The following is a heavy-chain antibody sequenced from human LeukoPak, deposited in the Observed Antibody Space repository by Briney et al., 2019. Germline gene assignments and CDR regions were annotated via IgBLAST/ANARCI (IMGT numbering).Heavy chain of an antibody. Sequence: PSETLSLTCTVSGGSISSSSYYWGWIRQPPGKGLEWIGSIYYSGSTYYNPSLKSRVTISVDTSKNQFSLKLSSVTAADTAVYYCARDGYDSSGYYNYGMIDYWGQGTLVTVSS. V-gene: IGHV4-39*07. D-gene: IGHD3-22*01. CDR3: ARDGYDSSGYYNYGMIDY. CDR2: IYYSGST. CDR1: GGSISSSSYY. J-gene: IGHJ4*02.